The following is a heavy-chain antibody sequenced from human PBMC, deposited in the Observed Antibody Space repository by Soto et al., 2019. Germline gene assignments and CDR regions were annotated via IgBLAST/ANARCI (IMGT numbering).Heavy chain of an antibody. D-gene: IGHD1-1*01. CDR1: GGSISGSSYY. CDR2: IYYSGST. V-gene: IGHV4-39*01. J-gene: IGHJ6*02. Sequence: PSETLSLTCTVSGGSISGSSYYWGWIRQPPGKGLEWIGSIYYSGSTYYNPSLKSRVTISVDTSKNQFSLKLSSVTAADTAVYYCARGWLQLYYYYGMDVWGQGTTVTVSS. CDR3: ARGWLQLYYYYGMDV.